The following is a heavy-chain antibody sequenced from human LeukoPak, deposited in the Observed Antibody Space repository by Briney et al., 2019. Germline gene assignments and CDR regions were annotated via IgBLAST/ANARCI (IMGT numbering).Heavy chain of an antibody. CDR3: AKGPPGGSYYDSSGYYADY. CDR1: GFTFSRYA. D-gene: IGHD3-22*01. J-gene: IGHJ4*02. V-gene: IGHV3-23*01. CDR2: FGNSA. Sequence: GGSLRLSCAASGFTFSRYAMSWVRQAPGKGLEWVSTFGNSAHYADSVKGRFTISRDNSKNTLYLQMNSLRADDTAVYYCAKGPPGGSYYDSSGYYADYWGQGTLVTVSS.